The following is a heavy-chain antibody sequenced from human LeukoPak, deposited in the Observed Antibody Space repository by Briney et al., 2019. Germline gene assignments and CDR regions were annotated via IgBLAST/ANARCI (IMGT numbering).Heavy chain of an antibody. Sequence: PGGSLRLSCAASGFTFSSYAMHWVRQAPGKGLEWVAVISYDGSNKYYADSVKGRFTISRDNSKNTLYPQMNSLRAEDTAVYYCASYGSGSYQEYFQHWGQGTLVTVSS. V-gene: IGHV3-30-3*01. CDR3: ASYGSGSYQEYFQH. J-gene: IGHJ1*01. D-gene: IGHD3-10*01. CDR1: GFTFSSYA. CDR2: ISYDGSNK.